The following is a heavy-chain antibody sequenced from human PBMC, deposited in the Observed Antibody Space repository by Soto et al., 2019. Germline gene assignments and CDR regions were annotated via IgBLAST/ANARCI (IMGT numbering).Heavy chain of an antibody. D-gene: IGHD2-8*01. CDR2: IYYSGTT. CDR1: GASISSPSYY. CDR3: VRQTNRPMAGDD. V-gene: IGHV4-39*01. Sequence: SETLSLTCTVSGASISSPSYYWGWIRQSPGKGLDWIGSIYYSGTTHYNPSLKSRLSLSVDTSNMQFSLDLTSVTASDTAIYFCVRQTNRPMAGDDWGKGTLVTVS. J-gene: IGHJ4*02.